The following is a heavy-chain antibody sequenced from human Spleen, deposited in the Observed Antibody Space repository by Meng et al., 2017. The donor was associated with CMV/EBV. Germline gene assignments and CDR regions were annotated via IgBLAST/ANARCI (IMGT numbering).Heavy chain of an antibody. D-gene: IGHD6-13*01. CDR2: TTASGSSP. CDR1: GFTFSNFA. CDR3: AKGDSGSWYRGFFDY. J-gene: IGHJ4*02. V-gene: IGHV3-23*01. Sequence: GGSLRLSCAASGFTFSNFAMSWVRQAPGKGLEWVSSTTASGSSPDYADSVKGRFTISRDNSKNTPYLQMNCLRAEDTAVYYCAKGDSGSWYRGFFDYWGQGMVVTVSS.